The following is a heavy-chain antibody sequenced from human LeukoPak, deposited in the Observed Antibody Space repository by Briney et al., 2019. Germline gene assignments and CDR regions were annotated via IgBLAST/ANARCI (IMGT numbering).Heavy chain of an antibody. J-gene: IGHJ4*02. CDR3: TSRDRTVAGDY. V-gene: IGHV3-15*01. CDR1: GFTFSSYA. Sequence: PGGSLRLSCAASGFTFSSYAMSWVRQAPGKGLEWVGRIKSKTDGGTTDYAAPVKGRFTISRDDSKNTLYLQMNSLKTEDTAVYYCTSRDRTVAGDYWGQGTLVTVSS. CDR2: IKSKTDGGTT. D-gene: IGHD6-19*01.